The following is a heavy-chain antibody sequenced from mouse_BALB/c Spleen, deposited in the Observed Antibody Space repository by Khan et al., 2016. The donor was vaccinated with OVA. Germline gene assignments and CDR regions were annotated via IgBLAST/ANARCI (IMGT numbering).Heavy chain of an antibody. CDR2: IDPETGGT. D-gene: IGHD1-1*01. V-gene: IGHV1-15*01. Sequence: QVQLQQSGAELVRPGASVTLSCKASGYTFTDYEMYWVKQTPVHGLEWIGTIDPETGGTAYNQKFKGKATLTADKSSSTAYMELRSLTSEDSAVYYCTRGRVTRVAHFDYWGQGTTRTVSS. J-gene: IGHJ2*01. CDR1: GYTFTDYE. CDR3: TRGRVTRVAHFDY.